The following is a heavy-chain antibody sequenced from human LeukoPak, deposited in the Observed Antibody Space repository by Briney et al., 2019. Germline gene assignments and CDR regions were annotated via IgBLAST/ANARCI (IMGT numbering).Heavy chain of an antibody. J-gene: IGHJ6*03. V-gene: IGHV3-23*01. CDR1: GFTFSSYA. Sequence: GGSLRLSCAASGFTFSSYAMSWVRQAPGKGLEWVSGISGGGGSTYYADSVKGRFTISRDNSKNTVFLVMSSLRAEDTAVYYCARGRGRNPSGYYYYMDVWGKGTTVTISS. CDR2: ISGGGGST. D-gene: IGHD2-15*01. CDR3: ARGRGRNPSGYYYYMDV.